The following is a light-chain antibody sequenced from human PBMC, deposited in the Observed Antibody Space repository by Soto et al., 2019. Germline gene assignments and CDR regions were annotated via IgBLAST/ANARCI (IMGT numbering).Light chain of an antibody. J-gene: IGKJ4*01. V-gene: IGKV1-9*01. Sequence: DIQMTQSPSTLSASVGDRVTITVRASQGISSYLAWYQQKPGKAPKLLIYAASTLQSGVPSRFSGSGSGTEFTLTISSLQPEDFATYYCQQLNSYPLTFGGGTKVDIK. CDR1: QGISSY. CDR3: QQLNSYPLT. CDR2: AAS.